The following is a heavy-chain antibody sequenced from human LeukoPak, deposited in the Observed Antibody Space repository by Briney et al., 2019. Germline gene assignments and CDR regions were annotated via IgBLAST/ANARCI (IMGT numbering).Heavy chain of an antibody. D-gene: IGHD6-19*01. V-gene: IGHV3-33*01. Sequence: HSGKSLRLSCAASGFTFSNYVMHWVRQAPGKGLEWVAVVWSDGSNKYYADSVKGRFTISRDNSKNTLYLQMNTLRAEDTAVYYCARAPVAASYYFDYWGQGTLVTVSS. J-gene: IGHJ4*02. CDR2: VWSDGSNK. CDR1: GFTFSNYV. CDR3: ARAPVAASYYFDY.